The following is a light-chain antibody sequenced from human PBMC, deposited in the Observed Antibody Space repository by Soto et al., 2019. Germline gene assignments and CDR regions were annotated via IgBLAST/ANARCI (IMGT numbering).Light chain of an antibody. CDR2: GAS. V-gene: IGKV3-15*01. CDR1: QSVSSN. Sequence: ERVMTQSPATLSGSPGERATRSCRASQSVSSNLAWYQQKPGQAPRLLIYGASTRATGIPARFSGSGSGTEFTLTISSLQPDDFATYYCQQYNSYSFGQGTKVDI. CDR3: QQYNSYS. J-gene: IGKJ1*01.